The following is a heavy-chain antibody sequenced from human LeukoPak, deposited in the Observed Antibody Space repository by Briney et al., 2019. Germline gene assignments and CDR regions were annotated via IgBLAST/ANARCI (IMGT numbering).Heavy chain of an antibody. J-gene: IGHJ4*02. V-gene: IGHV4-59*01. D-gene: IGHD6-13*01. CDR1: GGSISSYY. CDR2: IYYSGST. CDR3: ARQAAAADPFDY. Sequence: SETLSLTCTVSGGSISSYYWSWIRQPPGKGLEWIGYIYYSGSTNYNPSLKSRVTISVDTSKNQFSLKLSSVTAADTAAYYCARQAAAADPFDYWGQGTLVTVSS.